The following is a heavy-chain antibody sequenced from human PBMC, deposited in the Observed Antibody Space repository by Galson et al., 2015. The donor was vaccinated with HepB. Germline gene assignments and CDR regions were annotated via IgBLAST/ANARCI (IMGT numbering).Heavy chain of an antibody. D-gene: IGHD3-3*02. V-gene: IGHV3-30*18. CDR2: ISYDGSNI. CDR3: AKDLATPDEN. Sequence: SLRLSCAASGFTFSNHGMHWVRQAPGKGLEWVAIISYDGSNIHYADSVKGRFTISRDNSKNTLYLQMNSLRVEDTAVYYCAKDLATPDENWGQGTLVTVSS. CDR1: GFTFSNHG. J-gene: IGHJ4*02.